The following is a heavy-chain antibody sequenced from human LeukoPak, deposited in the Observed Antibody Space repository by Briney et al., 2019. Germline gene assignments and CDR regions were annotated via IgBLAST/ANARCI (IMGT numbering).Heavy chain of an antibody. Sequence: SETLSLTCTVSGGSISSYYWNWMRQPPGKGLEWIGYIHYSGSTKYNPSLKSRVTISVDTSKNQFSLKLSSVTAADTAVYYCARWYSSGWAFDYWGQGTLVPVSS. CDR3: ARWYSSGWAFDY. V-gene: IGHV4-59*08. D-gene: IGHD6-19*01. CDR1: GGSISSYY. CDR2: IHYSGST. J-gene: IGHJ4*02.